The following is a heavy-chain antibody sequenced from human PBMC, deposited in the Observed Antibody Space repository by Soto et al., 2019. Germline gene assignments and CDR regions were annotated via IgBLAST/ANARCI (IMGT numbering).Heavy chain of an antibody. V-gene: IGHV1-2*02. CDR3: ARESGGATATLDYYYFYMDV. CDR1: GDSFNDYY. CDR2: INPNGGAT. D-gene: IGHD5-12*01. Sequence: VQLAQSGAEVKKPGASVKVSCKTSGDSFNDYYIHWVRQAPGQGLEWMGWINPNGGATKYAQKFQGRVTVTRDTAIRTVYRELSSLRSDDTAVYYCARESGGATATLDYYYFYMDVWRKGTTVTVSS. J-gene: IGHJ6*03.